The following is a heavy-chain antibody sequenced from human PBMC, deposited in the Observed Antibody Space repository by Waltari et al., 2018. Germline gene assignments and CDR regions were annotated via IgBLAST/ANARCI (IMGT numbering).Heavy chain of an antibody. CDR1: GFTFSSYA. J-gene: IGHJ4*02. Sequence: EVQLVESGGGLVQPGGSLRLSCAASGFTFSSYAMSWVRQAPGKGLEWVSAISGSGGRTYYADSVKGRFTISRDNSKNTLYLQMNSLRAEDTAVYYCAKGPYCSGGSCYSMYFDYWGQGTLVTVSS. V-gene: IGHV3-23*04. CDR3: AKGPYCSGGSCYSMYFDY. D-gene: IGHD2-15*01. CDR2: ISGSGGRT.